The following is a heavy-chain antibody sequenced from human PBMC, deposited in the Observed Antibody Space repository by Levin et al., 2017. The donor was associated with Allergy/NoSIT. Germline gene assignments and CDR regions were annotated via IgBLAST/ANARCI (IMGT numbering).Heavy chain of an antibody. CDR3: ARVLRFYYYYYMDV. D-gene: IGHD5-12*01. Sequence: LSLTCAASGFTFSSYGMHWVRQAPGKGLEWVAVIWDDGYKKYYADSVKGRFTISRDNSKNTLYLQMNSLRAEDTAVYYCARVLRFYYYYYMDVWGKGTAVTVSS. V-gene: IGHV3-33*01. J-gene: IGHJ6*03. CDR1: GFTFSSYG. CDR2: IWDDGYKK.